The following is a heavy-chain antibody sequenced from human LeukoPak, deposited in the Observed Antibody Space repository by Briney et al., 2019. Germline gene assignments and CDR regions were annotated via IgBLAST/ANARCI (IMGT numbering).Heavy chain of an antibody. CDR2: INHSGST. J-gene: IGHJ5*02. CDR3: ARGPTIAARRYNWFDP. Sequence: GSLRLSCVASGFTFSSYAMSWIRQPPGKGLEWIGEINHSGSTNYNPSLKSRVTISVDTSKNQFSLKLSSVTAADTAVYYCARGPTIAARRYNWFDPWGQGTLVTVSS. CDR1: GFTFSSYA. D-gene: IGHD6-6*01. V-gene: IGHV4-34*01.